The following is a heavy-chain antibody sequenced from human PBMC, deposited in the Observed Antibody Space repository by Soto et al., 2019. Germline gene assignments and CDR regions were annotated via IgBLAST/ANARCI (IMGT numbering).Heavy chain of an antibody. CDR3: AKRDLSGVDTAMDLYYYYYGMDV. CDR2: IIPIFGTA. CDR1: GGTFSSYA. D-gene: IGHD5-18*01. J-gene: IGHJ6*02. V-gene: IGHV1-69*12. Sequence: QVQLVQSGAEVKKPGSSVKVSCKASGGTFSSYAISWVRQAPGQGLEWMGGIIPIFGTANYAQKFQGRVTITADESTSTAYMELSSLRSEDTAVYYCAKRDLSGVDTAMDLYYYYYGMDVWGQGTTVTVSS.